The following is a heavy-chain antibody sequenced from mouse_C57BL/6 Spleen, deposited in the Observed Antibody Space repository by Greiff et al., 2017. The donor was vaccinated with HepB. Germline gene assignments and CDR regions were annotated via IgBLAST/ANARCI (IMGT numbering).Heavy chain of an antibody. CDR3: AREELWYFDV. D-gene: IGHD4-1*01. V-gene: IGHV1-59*01. CDR1: GYTFTSYW. CDR2: IDPSDSYT. J-gene: IGHJ1*03. Sequence: QVQLQQPGAELVRPGTSVKLSCKASGYTFTSYWMHWVKQRPGQGLEWIGVIDPSDSYTNYNQKFKVKATLTVDTSSSTAYMQLSSLTSEDSAVYYCAREELWYFDVWGTGTTVTVSS.